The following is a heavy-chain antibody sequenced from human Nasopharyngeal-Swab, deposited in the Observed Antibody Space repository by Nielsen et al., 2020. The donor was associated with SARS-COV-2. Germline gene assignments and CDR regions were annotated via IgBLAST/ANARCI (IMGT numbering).Heavy chain of an antibody. CDR2: IYYSGST. Sequence: TLSLTCTVSGGFISSGGYYWSWLRQHPGKGLEWIGYIYYSGSTYYNPSLKSRVTISVDTSKNQFSLKLSSVTAADTAVYYCARERGELLVYYYCYMDVWGKGTTVTVSS. CDR3: ARERGELLVYYYCYMDV. V-gene: IGHV4-31*03. J-gene: IGHJ6*03. D-gene: IGHD3-10*01. CDR1: GGFISSGGYY.